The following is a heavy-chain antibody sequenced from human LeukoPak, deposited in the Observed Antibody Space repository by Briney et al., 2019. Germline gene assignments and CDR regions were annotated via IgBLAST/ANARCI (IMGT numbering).Heavy chain of an antibody. V-gene: IGHV1-18*01. D-gene: IGHD3-10*01. J-gene: IGHJ4*02. CDR1: GYTFTSYG. CDR3: ARDRKWFGELLCLDY. Sequence: ASVNVSCKASGYTFTSYGISWVRQAPGQGLEWMGWISAYNGNTNYAQKLQGRVTMTTDTSTSTAYMELRSLRSDDTAVYYCARDRKWFGELLCLDYWGQGTLVTVSS. CDR2: ISAYNGNT.